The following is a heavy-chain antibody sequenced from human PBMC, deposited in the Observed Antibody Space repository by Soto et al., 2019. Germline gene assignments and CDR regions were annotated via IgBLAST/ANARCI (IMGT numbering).Heavy chain of an antibody. J-gene: IGHJ4*02. CDR2: INPNSGGT. CDR1: GYTFSDYY. CDR3: AREPATAKPEGVDF. Sequence: ASVKVSCKASGYTFSDYYIHWVRQAPGQGLEWMGWINPNSGGTKYAPKFQGGVTMTRDTSITTAYMELSRLRSADTAVYYCAREPATAKPEGVDFRCEGTLVTVSS. V-gene: IGHV1-2*02. D-gene: IGHD1-1*01.